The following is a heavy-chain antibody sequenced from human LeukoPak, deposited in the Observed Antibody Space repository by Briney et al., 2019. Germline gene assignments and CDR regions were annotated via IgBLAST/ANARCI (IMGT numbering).Heavy chain of an antibody. D-gene: IGHD5-12*01. J-gene: IGHJ5*02. Sequence: GRSLRLSCAASGFTFSSYAMHWVRQAPGKGLEWVAVISFDGSLRYAADSLKGRFTVSRDNSDNTVYLGMNSLRREDTAVYYCSRGWLRTNPLDPWGQGTLVTVSS. CDR3: SRGWLRTNPLDP. V-gene: IGHV3-30*04. CDR1: GFTFSSYA. CDR2: ISFDGSLR.